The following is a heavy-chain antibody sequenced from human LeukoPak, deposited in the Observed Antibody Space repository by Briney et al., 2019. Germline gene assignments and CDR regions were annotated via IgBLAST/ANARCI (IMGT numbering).Heavy chain of an antibody. D-gene: IGHD3-22*01. J-gene: IGHJ4*02. CDR2: ISYDGSNK. V-gene: IGHV3-30-3*01. Sequence: GGSLRLSCAASGFTFSSYAMHWVRQAPGKGLEWVAVISYDGSNKYYADSVKGRFTISRDNSKNTLYLQMNSLRAEDTAVYYCARDGDYYDSSDPDYWGQGTLVTVPS. CDR3: ARDGDYYDSSDPDY. CDR1: GFTFSSYA.